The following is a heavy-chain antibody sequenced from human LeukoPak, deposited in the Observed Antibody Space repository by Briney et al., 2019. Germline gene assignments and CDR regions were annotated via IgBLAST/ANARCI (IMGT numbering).Heavy chain of an antibody. Sequence: SETLSLTCTVSGGSISGYYWSWIRQSPREGLEWIAFIHYTGSTNYNPSLKSRVTISGDTSTNQLSLMLTSVTAADTAVYYCARHTALGPCSGERCHPLDRWGQGALVTVSS. CDR3: ARHTALGPCSGERCHPLDR. CDR1: GGSISGYY. D-gene: IGHD2-15*01. V-gene: IGHV4-59*08. CDR2: IHYTGST. J-gene: IGHJ5*02.